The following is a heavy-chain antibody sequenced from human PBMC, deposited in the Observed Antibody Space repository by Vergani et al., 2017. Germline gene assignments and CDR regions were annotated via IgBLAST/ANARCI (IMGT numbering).Heavy chain of an antibody. D-gene: IGHD6-19*01. Sequence: QVHLEQSGTEVKKPGSSVKVSCKVSGDIFNNYTVTWVRQAPGQGLEWMGRIIPIIRLATSAQKFQDIVKITGDTSTKTVYMEMNDLRSEDTAVYYCAEVSPGDNSGWEPFDYWGQGTLVTVSS. CDR3: AEVSPGDNSGWEPFDY. J-gene: IGHJ4*02. CDR2: IIPIIRLA. CDR1: GDIFNNYT. V-gene: IGHV1-69*02.